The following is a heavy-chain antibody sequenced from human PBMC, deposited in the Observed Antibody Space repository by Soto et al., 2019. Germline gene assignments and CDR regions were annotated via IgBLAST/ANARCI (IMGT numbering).Heavy chain of an antibody. CDR1: GFTFSGSA. CDR2: IRSNANSYAT. J-gene: IGHJ4*02. CDR3: ARHPVDSNSWLGD. V-gene: IGHV3-73*01. Sequence: GGSLRLSCAASGFTFSGSAMHWVRQASGKGLEWVGRIRSNANSYATAYAASVKGRFTISRDDSKNTAYLQMNSLKTEDTAVYYCARHPVDSNSWLGDWGQGTLVTVSS. D-gene: IGHD6-13*01.